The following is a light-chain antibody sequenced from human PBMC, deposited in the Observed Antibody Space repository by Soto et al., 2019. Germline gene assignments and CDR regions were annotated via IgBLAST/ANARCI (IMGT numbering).Light chain of an antibody. Sequence: DIQLAQSPSSLSASVGDRVTFTCQASQGVRNYLNWYQQKSGQATKLLIHDASNLQTGVPSRVSGSGPGTDFILTISCPALEDTPPHSSQDSGSPPVTAGGGTKVDI. CDR2: DAS. V-gene: IGKV1-33*01. CDR3: QDSGSPPVT. CDR1: QGVRNY. J-gene: IGKJ4*01.